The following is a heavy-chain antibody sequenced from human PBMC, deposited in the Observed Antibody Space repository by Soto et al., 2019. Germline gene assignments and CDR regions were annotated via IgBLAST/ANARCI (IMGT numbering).Heavy chain of an antibody. CDR3: AGYCSGGSCYPSGMDV. Sequence: SVKVSCKASGGTFSSYAISWVRQAPGQGLEWMGGIIPIFGTANYAQKFQGRATITADESTSTAYMELSSLRSEDTAVYYCAGYCSGGSCYPSGMDVWGQGTTVTVSS. CDR2: IIPIFGTA. D-gene: IGHD2-15*01. J-gene: IGHJ6*02. V-gene: IGHV1-69*13. CDR1: GGTFSSYA.